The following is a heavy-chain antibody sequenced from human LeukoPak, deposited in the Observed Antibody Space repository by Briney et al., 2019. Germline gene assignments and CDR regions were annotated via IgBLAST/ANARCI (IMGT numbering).Heavy chain of an antibody. CDR1: GFTFINTW. J-gene: IGHJ4*02. CDR3: TSDKAGGTYPSVAAY. CDR2: IKSKTDGGTT. Sequence: PGGSLRLSCAASGFTFINTWMSWVRQAPGKGLEWVGRIKSKTDGGTTDYAAPVKGRFTISRDDSKNTLYLQINSLNTEDTAVYYCTSDKAGGTYPSVAAYWGQGALVTVSS. D-gene: IGHD1-26*01. V-gene: IGHV3-15*01.